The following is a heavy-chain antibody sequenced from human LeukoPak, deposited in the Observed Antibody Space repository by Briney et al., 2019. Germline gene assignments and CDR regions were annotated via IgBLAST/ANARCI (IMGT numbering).Heavy chain of an antibody. J-gene: IGHJ6*03. V-gene: IGHV3-30*02. CDR3: AKDWGDGYNTMDYYYYYMDV. Sequence: GGSLRLSCAASGFTFSSYAMSWARQAPGKGLEWVAFIRDDGSNKYYADSVKGRFTISRVNSNNTLYLQMNSLRAEDTAVYYCAKDWGDGYNTMDYYYYYMDVWGKGTTVTVSS. CDR1: GFTFSSYA. CDR2: IRDDGSNK. D-gene: IGHD5-24*01.